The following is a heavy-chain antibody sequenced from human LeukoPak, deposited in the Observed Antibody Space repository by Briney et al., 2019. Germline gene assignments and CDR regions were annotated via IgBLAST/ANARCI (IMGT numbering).Heavy chain of an antibody. D-gene: IGHD3-9*01. V-gene: IGHV1-69*01. CDR3: ARETEYEILTGYYPPYYYYGMDV. Sequence: SVRVSCKASGGTFSSYAISWVRQAPGQGLEWIGGIIPIFGTANYAQKFQGRVTITADESTSTAYMELSSLRSEDTAVYFFARETEYEILTGYYPPYYYYGMDVWGKGTTVTVSS. J-gene: IGHJ6*04. CDR2: IIPIFGTA. CDR1: GGTFSSYA.